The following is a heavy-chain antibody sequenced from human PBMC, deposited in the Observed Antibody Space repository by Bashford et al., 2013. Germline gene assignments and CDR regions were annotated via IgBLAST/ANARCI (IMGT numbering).Heavy chain of an antibody. CDR3: ARGRRDSSCYYHRGPPGGHGHCQYYYMDG. CDR1: GASMSSSTFY. J-gene: IGHJ6*03. Sequence: SETLSLTCAVSGASMSSSTFYWGWIRQTPGKGLEWLGSIYYSGTTYYHPALNSRVTISVDLSKNQFSLKMNSMTAADTAVYYCARGRRDSSCYYHRGPPGGHGHCQYYYMDGLGAKGTTGHRLL. V-gene: IGHV4-39*01. CDR2: IYYSGTT. D-gene: IGHD3-22*01.